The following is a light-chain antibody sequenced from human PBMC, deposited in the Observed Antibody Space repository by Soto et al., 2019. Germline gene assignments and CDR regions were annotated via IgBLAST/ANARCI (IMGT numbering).Light chain of an antibody. Sequence: DIQMTQSPLSQSASVGDRVSITCRASQSVNTNLHWFQQKPGKAPKLLIYATSNLHSGIPSRFSGSGSGTDFTLTISSLQPEDFASYYCQQTYNAPHTFGQGTRVEIK. J-gene: IGKJ2*01. CDR3: QQTYNAPHT. CDR1: QSVNTN. V-gene: IGKV1-39*01. CDR2: ATS.